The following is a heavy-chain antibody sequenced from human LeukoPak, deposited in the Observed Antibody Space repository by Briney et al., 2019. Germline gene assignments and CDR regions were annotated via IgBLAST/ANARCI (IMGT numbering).Heavy chain of an antibody. D-gene: IGHD3-10*01. V-gene: IGHV3-23*01. CDR1: GFTFRSYA. CDR2: IIANGDST. J-gene: IGHJ3*02. Sequence: PGGSLRLSCAASGFTFRSYAMSWVRQAPGKGLEWVSSIIANGDSTYYADSVKGRFTISRDNSKNTVYLQMNSLRDEDTAVYYCARAAFSYGSGSPYAFDIWGQGTMVTVSS. CDR3: ARAAFSYGSGSPYAFDI.